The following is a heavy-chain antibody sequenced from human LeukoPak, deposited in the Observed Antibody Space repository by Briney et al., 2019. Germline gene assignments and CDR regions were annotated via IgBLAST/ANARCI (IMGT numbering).Heavy chain of an antibody. CDR1: GFTFSTYS. D-gene: IGHD4-11*01. Sequence: GALRLSCAASGFTFSTYSMNWVRRAPGKGLEWVSFISSSSSTIYYADSVKGRFTISRDDAKNSLYLQMNSLRAEDTAVYYCAREGTTRMDVWGQGTTVTVSS. J-gene: IGHJ6*02. V-gene: IGHV3-48*04. CDR2: ISSSSSTI. CDR3: AREGTTRMDV.